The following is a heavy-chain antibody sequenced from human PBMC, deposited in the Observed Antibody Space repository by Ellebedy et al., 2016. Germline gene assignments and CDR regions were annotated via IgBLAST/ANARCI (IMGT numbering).Heavy chain of an antibody. V-gene: IGHV3-15*01. CDR1: GFTFSNAW. Sequence: GGSLRLXCAASGFTFSNAWMSWVRQAPGKGLEWVGRIKSKTDGGTTDYAAPVKGRFTISRDDSKNTLYLQMNSLKTEDTAVYYCTTAERFGQWDFDYWGQGTLVTVSS. CDR2: IKSKTDGGTT. CDR3: TTAERFGQWDFDY. J-gene: IGHJ4*02. D-gene: IGHD1-1*01.